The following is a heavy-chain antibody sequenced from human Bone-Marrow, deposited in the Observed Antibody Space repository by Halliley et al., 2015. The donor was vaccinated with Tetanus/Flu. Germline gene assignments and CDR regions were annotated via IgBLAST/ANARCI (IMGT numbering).Heavy chain of an antibody. CDR2: IGGSSSYI. CDR3: ARGGGCSGGSCYYPDY. V-gene: IGHV3-21*01. D-gene: IGHD2-15*01. Sequence: IGGSSSYINYADSVKGRFTISRDNAKNSLYLQMNSLRTEDTAVYCCARGGGCSGGSCYYPDYWGQGTLVTVSS. J-gene: IGHJ4*02.